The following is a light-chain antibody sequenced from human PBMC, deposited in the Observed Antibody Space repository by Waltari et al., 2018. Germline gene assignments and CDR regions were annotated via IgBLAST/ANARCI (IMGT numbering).Light chain of an antibody. V-gene: IGLV6-57*04. J-gene: IGLJ2*01. Sequence: NFMLTQPHSVSESPGKTVTISCTRSSRRIASNYLPWYQQRPGSAPTTVIYEDNQRPSGVPDRFSGAIDSSSNAASLTISGLKTEDEADYYCQSYDSSTVVFGGGTKLTVL. CDR2: EDN. CDR1: SRRIASNY. CDR3: QSYDSSTVV.